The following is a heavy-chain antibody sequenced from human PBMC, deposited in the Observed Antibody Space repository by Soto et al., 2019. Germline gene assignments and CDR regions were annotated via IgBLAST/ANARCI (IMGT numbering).Heavy chain of an antibody. CDR2: ISSSGDST. J-gene: IGHJ3*02. D-gene: IGHD4-17*01. CDR3: AHPRGYGVFDAVDI. CDR1: GFTFNNYA. V-gene: IGHV3-23*01. Sequence: DVQLLESGGDLVQPGGSLRLSCAASGFTFNNYAINWVRQSPGKGLEWVSAISSSGDSTYYAESVRGRFTISRDNSINTLYLQMSRLRTEDTAVYYCAHPRGYGVFDAVDIWGQGTMVTVSS.